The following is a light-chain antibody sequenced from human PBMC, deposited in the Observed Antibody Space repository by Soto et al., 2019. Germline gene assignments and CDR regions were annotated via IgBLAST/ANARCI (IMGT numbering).Light chain of an antibody. CDR2: DVN. J-gene: IGLJ3*02. CDR3: CSYAGTYTGV. V-gene: IGLV2-11*01. CDR1: GSNVGAYNY. Sequence: QSALTQPRSVSGSPGQSVTISCTGTGSNVGAYNYVSWYQQHPGKAPKLMIYDVNKRPSGVPDRFSGSKSDNTASLTISGLQADDEVDYFCCSYAGTYTGVFGGGTKLTVL.